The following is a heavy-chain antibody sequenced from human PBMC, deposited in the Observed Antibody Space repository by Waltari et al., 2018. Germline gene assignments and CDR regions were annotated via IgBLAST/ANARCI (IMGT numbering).Heavy chain of an antibody. CDR3: ARGTSSGSYYNWFDP. J-gene: IGHJ5*02. CDR1: GGSISSSSHY. CDR2: IYYSGST. D-gene: IGHD3-10*01. Sequence: QLQLQESGPGLVKPSETLSLTCTVSGGSISSSSHYWGWIRQPPGKGLEWIGSIYYSGSTYYNPSLKSRVTISVDTSKNQFSLKLSSVTAADTAVYYCARGTSSGSYYNWFDPWGRGTLVTVSS. V-gene: IGHV4-39*07.